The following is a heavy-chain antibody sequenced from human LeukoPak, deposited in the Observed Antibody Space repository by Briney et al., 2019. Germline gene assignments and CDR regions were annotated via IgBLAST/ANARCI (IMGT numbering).Heavy chain of an antibody. Sequence: ASVKVSCKASGYTFITYGINWVRQAPGQGLEWMGWVSAYNGDTKYAEKLQGRVRLTTDTSTSTAYMELLSLRSDDMAVYYCARDRTAARPGWFHPWGQGTLVTVSS. CDR1: GYTFITYG. J-gene: IGHJ5*02. D-gene: IGHD6-6*01. CDR3: ARDRTAARPGWFHP. V-gene: IGHV1-18*03. CDR2: VSAYNGDT.